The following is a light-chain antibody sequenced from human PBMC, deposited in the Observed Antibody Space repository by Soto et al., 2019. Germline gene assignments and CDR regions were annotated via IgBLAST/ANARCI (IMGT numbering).Light chain of an antibody. V-gene: IGKV1-39*01. Sequence: DIQMTQSPSSLSSSVVCRVTITCRASQSISSYLNGYQQKPGKAPKLLIYAASSLQSGVPSRFSGSGSGTDFTLTISSLQPEDFATYYCQQSYSTPITFGQGKRLEI. CDR3: QQSYSTPIT. J-gene: IGKJ5*01. CDR2: AAS. CDR1: QSISSY.